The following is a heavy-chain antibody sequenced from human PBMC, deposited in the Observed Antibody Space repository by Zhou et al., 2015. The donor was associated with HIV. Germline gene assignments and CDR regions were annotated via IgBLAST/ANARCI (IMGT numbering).Heavy chain of an antibody. CDR2: INWNSGAK. D-gene: IGHD2-8*01. CDR1: GFNFNDFA. CDR3: ARSFVVTVSDPAISHYYGMDV. J-gene: IGHJ6*02. Sequence: EVHLVESGGGLVQPGRSLRLSCAVSGFNFNDFAMHWVRQAPGKGLEWVSGINWNSGAKGYADSVRGRFTISKDIAKNSLYLQMNSLRDEDTALYYCARSFVVTVSDPAISHYYGMDVWGRGTTVTVSS. V-gene: IGHV3-9*01.